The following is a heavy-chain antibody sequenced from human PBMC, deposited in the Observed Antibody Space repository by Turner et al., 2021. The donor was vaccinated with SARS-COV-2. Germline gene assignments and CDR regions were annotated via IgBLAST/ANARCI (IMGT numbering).Heavy chain of an antibody. CDR2: IYYSGRT. CDR1: GGSISSYY. D-gene: IGHD6-19*01. V-gene: IGHV4-59*08. J-gene: IGHJ6*02. Sequence: QVQLQESGPGLVKPSETLSLTCRFSGGSISSYYWSWIRQPPGKGLEWIGYIYYSGRTNYNPSLKSRVTISVDTSKNQFSLKLSSVTAADTAVYYCARHGFSGWDGGSMDVWGQGTTVTVSS. CDR3: ARHGFSGWDGGSMDV.